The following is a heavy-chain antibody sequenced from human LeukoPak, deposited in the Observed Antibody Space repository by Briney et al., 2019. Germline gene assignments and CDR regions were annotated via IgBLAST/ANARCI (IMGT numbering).Heavy chain of an antibody. CDR1: GYRFTSYW. D-gene: IGHD2-15*01. Sequence: GESLKISCKGSGYRFTSYWIGWVRQMPDKGLEWMGIVYPGGSETRYSPSFQGQVTISADKSINTAYLQWQWNSLKASDTAMYYCVRVRLDCSGRTCLDFDYWGQGTLVAVSS. CDR2: VYPGGSET. V-gene: IGHV5-51*01. CDR3: VRVRLDCSGRTCLDFDY. J-gene: IGHJ4*02.